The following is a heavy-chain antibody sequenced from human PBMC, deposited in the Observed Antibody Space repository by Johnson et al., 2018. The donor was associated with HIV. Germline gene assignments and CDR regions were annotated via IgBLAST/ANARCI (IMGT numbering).Heavy chain of an antibody. V-gene: IGHV3-11*04. CDR2: ISSSGSTI. Sequence: VQLVESGGGLVKPGGSLRLSCAASGFTFSDYYMSWIRQAPGKGLEWVSYISSSGSTIYYADSVKGRFTISRDNSKNTLYLQTNSLRAEDTAVYYCARVQIISGFNWHYYESSIDAVDIWGQGTMVTVSS. CDR3: ARVQIISGFNWHYYESSIDAVDI. D-gene: IGHD3-22*01. CDR1: GFTFSDYY. J-gene: IGHJ3*02.